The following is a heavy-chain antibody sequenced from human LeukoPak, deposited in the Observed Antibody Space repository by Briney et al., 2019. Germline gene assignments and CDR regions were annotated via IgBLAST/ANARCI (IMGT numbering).Heavy chain of an antibody. J-gene: IGHJ5*02. D-gene: IGHD4-17*01. Sequence: GGSLRLSCAASGFTFSSYGMHWVRQAPGKGLEWVAVIWYDGNNKYYADSVKGRFTISRDNSKNTLYLQMNSLRAEDTAVYYCARDQAPYGDYVPLFDPWGQGTLVTVSS. CDR2: IWYDGNNK. CDR3: ARDQAPYGDYVPLFDP. CDR1: GFTFSSYG. V-gene: IGHV3-33*01.